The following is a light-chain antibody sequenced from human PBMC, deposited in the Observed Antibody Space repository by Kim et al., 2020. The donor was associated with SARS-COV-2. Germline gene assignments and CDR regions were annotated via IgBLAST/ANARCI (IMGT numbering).Light chain of an antibody. CDR1: SSNIGSNT. V-gene: IGLV1-44*01. CDR3: ATWDDNLNVMV. Sequence: ELTQPPSASGTPGQRVTISCSGSSSNIGSNTVNWYQQVPGTAPKLLIYSDNQRPSGVPDRFSGSRSGTSASLAISGLQSEDEAAYYCATWDDNLNVMVFGGGTQLTVL. CDR2: SDN. J-gene: IGLJ2*01.